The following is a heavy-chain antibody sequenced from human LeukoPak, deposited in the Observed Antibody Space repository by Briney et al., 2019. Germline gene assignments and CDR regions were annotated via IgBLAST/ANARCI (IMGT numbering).Heavy chain of an antibody. CDR1: GGSISSYY. J-gene: IGHJ4*02. Sequence: SETLSLTCTVSGGSISSYYWSWIRQPPGKGLEWTGYIYYSGSTNYNPSLKSRVTISVDTSKNQFSLKLSSVTAADTAVYYCARYHAGVWGSYRYYFDYWGQGTLVTVSS. CDR3: ARYHAGVWGSYRYYFDY. D-gene: IGHD3-16*02. CDR2: IYYSGST. V-gene: IGHV4-59*01.